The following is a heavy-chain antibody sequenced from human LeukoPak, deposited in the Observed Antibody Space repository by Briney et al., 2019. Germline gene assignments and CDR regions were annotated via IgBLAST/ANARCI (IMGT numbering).Heavy chain of an antibody. J-gene: IGHJ4*02. CDR1: GFTFSNAW. Sequence: PGGSLRLSCAASGFTFSNAWMSWVRQAPGKGLEWVSAISGSGGTTYYADSVKGRFTISRDNSKNTLYLQMNSLRAEDTAVYYCAKGPHYYGSGSYVDYWGQGTLVTVSS. CDR2: ISGSGGTT. V-gene: IGHV3-23*01. D-gene: IGHD3-10*01. CDR3: AKGPHYYGSGSYVDY.